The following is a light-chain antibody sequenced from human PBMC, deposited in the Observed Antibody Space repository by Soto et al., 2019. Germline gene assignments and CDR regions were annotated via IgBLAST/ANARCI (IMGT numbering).Light chain of an antibody. V-gene: IGKV3-20*01. J-gene: IGKJ4*01. CDR3: QQLNSYPLT. CDR2: GAY. Sequence: EIVLTQSPGTLSLSPGERATLSCRASQSVRNSYLAWYQQKPGQAPRLLIYGAYTRATGIPVRFSGSGSGTDFTLTISRLEPEDFAVYYCQQLNSYPLTFGGGTKVEIK. CDR1: QSVRNSY.